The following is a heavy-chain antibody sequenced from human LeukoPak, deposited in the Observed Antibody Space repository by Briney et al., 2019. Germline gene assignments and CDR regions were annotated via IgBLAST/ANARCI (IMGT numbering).Heavy chain of an antibody. CDR3: ARDLYYYDSSGYYALGGMDV. CDR1: GGSISSYY. J-gene: IGHJ6*02. D-gene: IGHD3-22*01. V-gene: IGHV4-59*01. CDR2: IYYSGST. Sequence: PSETLSLTCTVSGGSISSYYWSWIRQPPGKGLEWIGYIYYSGSTNYNPSLKSRVTISVDTSKNQFSLKLSSVTVADTAVYYCARDLYYYDSSGYYALGGMDVWGQGTTVTVSS.